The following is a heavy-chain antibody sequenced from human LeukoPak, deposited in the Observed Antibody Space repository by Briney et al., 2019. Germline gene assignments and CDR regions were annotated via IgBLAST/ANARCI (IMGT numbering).Heavy chain of an antibody. CDR1: GFTFSNYY. CDR2: ISSSGSTI. J-gene: IGHJ6*03. V-gene: IGHV3-11*04. CDR3: ARAIFGVVILYYMDV. Sequence: GGSLRLSCAASGFTFSNYYRSWIRQAPGKGLEWVSYISSSGSTIYYADSVKGRFTISRDNAKNSLYLQMNSLRAEDTAVYYCARAIFGVVILYYMDVWGKGTTVTVSS. D-gene: IGHD3-3*01.